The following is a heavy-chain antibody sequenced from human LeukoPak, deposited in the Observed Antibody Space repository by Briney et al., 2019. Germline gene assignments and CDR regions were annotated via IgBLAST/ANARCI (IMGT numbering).Heavy chain of an antibody. CDR2: ISTGGDRA. V-gene: IGHV3-23*01. J-gene: IGHJ4*02. CDR3: ARAHYYGSAPWDPYYFDY. Sequence: PGGSLRLSCAASGFTFSNYAMDWVRQAPGKGLEWVSAISTGGDRAYYADSVKGRFTTSRDNSRNTLYLQLNSLRAEDTAVYYCARAHYYGSAPWDPYYFDYWGQGTLVTVSS. D-gene: IGHD3-10*01. CDR1: GFTFSNYA.